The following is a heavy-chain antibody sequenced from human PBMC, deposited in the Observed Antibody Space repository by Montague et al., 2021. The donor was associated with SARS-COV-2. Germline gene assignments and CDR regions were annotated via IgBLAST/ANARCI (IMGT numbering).Heavy chain of an antibody. CDR2: INHSGST. CDR3: ARVRAVPAAMRIFSLGRSYYGMDV. J-gene: IGHJ6*02. V-gene: IGHV4-34*01. D-gene: IGHD2-2*01. CDR1: GGSFSGYY. Sequence: SETLSLTCAVYGGSFSGYYWSWIRQPPGKGLEWIGEINHSGSTNYNPSLKSRVTISVDTSKNQFFLKLSSVTAADTAVYYCARVRAVPAAMRIFSLGRSYYGMDVWGQGTTVTVS.